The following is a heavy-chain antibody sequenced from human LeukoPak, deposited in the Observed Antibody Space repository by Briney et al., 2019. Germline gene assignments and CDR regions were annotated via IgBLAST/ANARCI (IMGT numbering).Heavy chain of an antibody. J-gene: IGHJ6*03. CDR3: ARGRGTILYYYYFMDV. Sequence: ASVKVSCKASGHTFTSYDINWVRQATGQGLEWMGWMNPNSGNTGYAQKFQGRVTITRNTSISTAYMELSSLRSEDTAVYYCARGRGTILYYYYFMDVWGKGTTVTVSS. V-gene: IGHV1-8*03. CDR2: MNPNSGNT. D-gene: IGHD3-3*01. CDR1: GHTFTSYD.